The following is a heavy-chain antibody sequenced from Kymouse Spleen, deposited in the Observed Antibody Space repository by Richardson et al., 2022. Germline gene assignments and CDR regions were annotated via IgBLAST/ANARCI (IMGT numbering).Heavy chain of an antibody. V-gene: IGHV4-61*01. CDR3: ARDQPTVTGYYYYGMDV. Sequence: QVQLQESGPGLVKPSETLSLTCTVSGGSVSSGSYYWSWIRQPPGKGLEWIGYIYYSGSTNYNPSLKSRVTISVDTSKNQFSLKLSSVTAADTAVYYCARDQPTVTGYYYYGMDVWGQGTTVTVSS. D-gene: IGHD4-11,IGHD4-11*01. CDR2: IYYSGST. J-gene: IGHJ6*02. CDR1: GGSVSSGSYY.